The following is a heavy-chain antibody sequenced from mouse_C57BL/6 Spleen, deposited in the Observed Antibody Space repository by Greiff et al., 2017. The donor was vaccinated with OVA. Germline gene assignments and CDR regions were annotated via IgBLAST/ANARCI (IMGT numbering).Heavy chain of an antibody. CDR1: GFNITDYY. CDR2: IDPEDGET. Sequence: EVQLQESGAELVKPGASVKLSCTASGFNITDYYMHWVKQRTEQGLEWIGRIDPEDGETKYAPKFQGKATITADTSSNTAYLQLSSLTSEDTAVYYCARGGYDSYWYFDVWGTGTTVTVSS. D-gene: IGHD2-4*01. V-gene: IGHV14-2*01. J-gene: IGHJ1*03. CDR3: ARGGYDSYWYFDV.